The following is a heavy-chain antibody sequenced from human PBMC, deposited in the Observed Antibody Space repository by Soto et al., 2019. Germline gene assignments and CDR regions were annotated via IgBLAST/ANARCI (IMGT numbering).Heavy chain of an antibody. Sequence: PGGSLRLSCAASGFSVSNNYMSWVRQAPGKGLEWVSVIYSGGSTYYADSVKGRFTISRDNSNNTLYLQMNSLRAEDTAVYYCARESGNSYYYYYYMDIWGKGTTVTVSS. J-gene: IGHJ6*03. V-gene: IGHV3-66*01. CDR3: ARESGNSYYYYYYMDI. CDR2: IYSGGST. D-gene: IGHD2-21*02. CDR1: GFSVSNNY.